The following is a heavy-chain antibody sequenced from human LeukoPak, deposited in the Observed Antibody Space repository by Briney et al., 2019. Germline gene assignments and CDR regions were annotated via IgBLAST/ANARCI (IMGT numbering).Heavy chain of an antibody. Sequence: SETLSLTCTVSGGSISSYYWSWIRQPPGKGLEWIGYIYHSGSTNYNPSLKSRVTISVDTSKNQFSLKLSSVTAADTAVYYCARYPEGGPYNWFDPWGQGTLVTVSS. J-gene: IGHJ5*02. D-gene: IGHD1-14*01. CDR3: ARYPEGGPYNWFDP. CDR1: GGSISSYY. V-gene: IGHV4-59*01. CDR2: IYHSGST.